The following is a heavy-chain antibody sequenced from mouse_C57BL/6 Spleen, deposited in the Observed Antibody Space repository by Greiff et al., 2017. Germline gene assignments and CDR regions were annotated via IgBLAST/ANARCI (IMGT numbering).Heavy chain of an antibody. V-gene: IGHV1-19*01. CDR1: GYTFTDYY. D-gene: IGHD1-1*01. CDR3: ARKRLSYGSSPRYFDV. Sequence: EVQLQQSGPVLVKPGASVKMSCKASGYTFTDYYMNWVKQSHGKSLEWIGVINPYNGGTSYNQKFKGKATLTVDKSSSTAYMELNSLTSEDSAVYYCARKRLSYGSSPRYFDVWGTGTTVTVSS. J-gene: IGHJ1*03. CDR2: INPYNGGT.